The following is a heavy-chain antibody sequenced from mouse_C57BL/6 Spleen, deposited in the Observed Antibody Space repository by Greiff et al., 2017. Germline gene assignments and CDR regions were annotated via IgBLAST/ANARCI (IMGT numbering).Heavy chain of an antibody. V-gene: IGHV5-17*01. CDR1: GFTFSDYG. J-gene: IGHJ1*03. CDR2: ISSGSSTI. Sequence: DVQLQESGGGLVKPGGSLKLSCAASGFTFSDYGMHWVRQAPEKGLEWVAYISSGSSTIYYADTVKGRFTISRDNAKNTLFLQMTSLRSEDTAMYYCARRYGSSYWYFDVWGTGTTVTVSS. CDR3: ARRYGSSYWYFDV. D-gene: IGHD1-1*01.